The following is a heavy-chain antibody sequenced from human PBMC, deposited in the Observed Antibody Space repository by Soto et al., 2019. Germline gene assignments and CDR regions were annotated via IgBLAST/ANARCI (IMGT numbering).Heavy chain of an antibody. CDR3: ARDPSYYGMDV. J-gene: IGHJ6*02. CDR2: INAGNGNT. V-gene: IGHV1-3*01. CDR1: GYSFTRYG. Sequence: VASVKVSCKASGYSFTRYGIGWARQAPGQRLEWMGWINAGNGNTKYSQKFQGRVTITTDTSASTAYMELSSLRSEDTAVYYCARDPSYYGMDVWGQGTTVTVSS.